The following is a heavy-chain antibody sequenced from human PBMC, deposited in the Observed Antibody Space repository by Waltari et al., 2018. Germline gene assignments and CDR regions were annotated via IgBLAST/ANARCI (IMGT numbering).Heavy chain of an antibody. Sequence: QVQLQESGPGLVKPSETLSLTCTVSGGSINSYYWSWIRQPPGKGLEWIGSIYYTGTTKYNPARKSRGTISVDTSKNQISRKLSSVTAADTAVFYCARGDTAMVRGYYLDYWGQGTLVTVSS. J-gene: IGHJ4*02. CDR2: IYYTGTT. CDR3: ARGDTAMVRGYYLDY. D-gene: IGHD5-18*01. CDR1: GGSINSYY. V-gene: IGHV4-59*01.